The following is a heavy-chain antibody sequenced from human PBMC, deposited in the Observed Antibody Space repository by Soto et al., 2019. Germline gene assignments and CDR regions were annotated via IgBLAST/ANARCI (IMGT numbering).Heavy chain of an antibody. CDR2: ISYDGTNK. V-gene: IGHV3-30-3*01. D-gene: IGHD6-6*01. Sequence: GGSLRLSCAASGFTFSSYAMHWVRQAPGKGLDWVASISYDGTNKYYADSVKGRFTFSRDNSKNTLFLQMSSLRAEDTAVYYCAREKEYSSSSNFYFDSWGQGTLVTVS. CDR3: AREKEYSSSSNFYFDS. J-gene: IGHJ4*02. CDR1: GFTFSSYA.